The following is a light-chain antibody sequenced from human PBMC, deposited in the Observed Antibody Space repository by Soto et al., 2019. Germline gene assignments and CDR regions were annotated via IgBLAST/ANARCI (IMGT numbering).Light chain of an antibody. Sequence: LVLTQSPSASASLGASVKLTCTLSSGHSSYAIAWHQQQPEKGPRYLMKLNSDGSHSTGDGIPDRFSGSSSGAERYLTISSLQSEDEADYYCQTWGTGPWVCGGGTKVTGL. J-gene: IGLJ3*02. V-gene: IGLV4-69*01. CDR3: QTWGTGPWV. CDR2: LNSDGSH. CDR1: SGHSSYA.